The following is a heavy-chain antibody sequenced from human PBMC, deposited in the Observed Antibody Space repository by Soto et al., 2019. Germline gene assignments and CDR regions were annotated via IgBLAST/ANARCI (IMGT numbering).Heavy chain of an antibody. Sequence: QVQLVQSGAEGKKPGASVKVSCKASGYTFTSYAMHWVRQATGQRLEWMGWINAGNGNTKYSQKFQGRVTITRDTSATTAYMELSSVRAEDTAVYYCARIETGRVETRPYWLEPWGQGTLVNVSS. CDR3: ARIETGRVETRPYWLEP. J-gene: IGHJ5*02. CDR2: INAGNGNT. V-gene: IGHV1-3*01. CDR1: GYTFTSYA. D-gene: IGHD2-21*02.